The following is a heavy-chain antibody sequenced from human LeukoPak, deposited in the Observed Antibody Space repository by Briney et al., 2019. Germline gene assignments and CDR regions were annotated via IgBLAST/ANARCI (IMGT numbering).Heavy chain of an antibody. V-gene: IGHV1-69*13. D-gene: IGHD2-2*01. CDR1: GGTFSSYA. J-gene: IGHJ6*02. CDR3: AISDAYYYYYYGMDV. CDR2: IIPIFGTA. Sequence: SVKVSCKASGGTFSSYAISWVRQPPGQGLDWMGGIIPIFGTANYAQKFQGRVTITADESTSTAYTELSSLRSEDTAVYYCAISDAYYYYYYGMDVWGQGTTVTVSS.